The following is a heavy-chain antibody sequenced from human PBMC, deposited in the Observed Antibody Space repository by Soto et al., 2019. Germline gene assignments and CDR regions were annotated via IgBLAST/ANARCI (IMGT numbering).Heavy chain of an antibody. J-gene: IGHJ4*02. CDR2: INHSGST. V-gene: IGHV4-34*01. CDR1: VWTFSGYY. CDR3: ARSKCTNGVCYGSEVFDY. Sequence: SGSLSLTCAVYVWTFSGYYWGWIRQPPGKGLEWIGEINHSGSTNYNPSLKSRVTISVATSKNQFSLKLNSVTAADTAVYYRARSKCTNGVCYGSEVFDYWGQGTLVTVSS. D-gene: IGHD2-8*01.